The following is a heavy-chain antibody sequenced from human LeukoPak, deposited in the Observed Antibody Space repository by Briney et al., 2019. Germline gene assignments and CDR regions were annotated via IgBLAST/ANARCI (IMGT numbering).Heavy chain of an antibody. CDR1: GGSISSYY. Sequence: SETLSLTCTVSGGSISSYYWSWIRQPPGKGLEWIGYIYYSRSNNYNPSLKSRVTISVDTSKNQFSLKLSSVTAADTAVYYCARVRCYDILTGYYGDGYFDYWGQGTLVTVSS. V-gene: IGHV4-59*01. CDR2: IYYSRSN. CDR3: ARVRCYDILTGYYGDGYFDY. D-gene: IGHD3-9*01. J-gene: IGHJ4*02.